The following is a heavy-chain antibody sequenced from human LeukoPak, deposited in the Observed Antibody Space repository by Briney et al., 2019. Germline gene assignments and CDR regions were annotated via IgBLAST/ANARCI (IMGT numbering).Heavy chain of an antibody. CDR3: SRETSSGSPDF. CDR2: IKNAGSIT. CDR1: GFTLSRYS. V-gene: IGHV3-74*01. Sequence: VGSLRLSRAASGFTLSRYSMRSVSDTPGKGLVWVSRIKNAGSITSYADSLKGRFTYSRDNAKNTLHVHISSLRAGDTAVYSCSRETSSGSPDFWGQGTLVTVPS. D-gene: IGHD3-10*01. J-gene: IGHJ4*02.